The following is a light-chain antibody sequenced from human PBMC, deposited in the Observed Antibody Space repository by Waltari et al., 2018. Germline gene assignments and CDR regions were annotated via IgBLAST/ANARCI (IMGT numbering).Light chain of an antibody. CDR2: ATS. Sequence: DIQVTQSPSSLSASVGTRVTITCRESQSMSSFLNWYQQKPGKAPRLLISATSNLQSGVPSRFSGSGSGADCTLTINSLQPEDFATYYCLQSYSLSLFTFGPGTRVDIK. J-gene: IGKJ3*01. CDR3: LQSYSLSLFT. CDR1: QSMSSF. V-gene: IGKV1-39*01.